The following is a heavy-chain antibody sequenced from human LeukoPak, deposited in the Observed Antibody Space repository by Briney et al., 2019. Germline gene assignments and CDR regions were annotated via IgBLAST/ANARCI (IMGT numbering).Heavy chain of an antibody. D-gene: IGHD6-6*01. CDR2: INHSGST. Sequence: SETLSLTCAVYGGSFSGYYWSWIRQPPGKGLEWIGEINHSGSTNYNPSLKSRVTISVDTSKNQFSLKLSSVTAADTAVYYCARRRRVYSLNYWGQGTLVTVSS. V-gene: IGHV4-34*01. CDR3: ARRRRVYSLNY. J-gene: IGHJ4*02. CDR1: GGSFSGYY.